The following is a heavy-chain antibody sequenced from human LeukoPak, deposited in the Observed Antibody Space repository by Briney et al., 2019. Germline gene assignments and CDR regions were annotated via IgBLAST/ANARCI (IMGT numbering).Heavy chain of an antibody. Sequence: SETLSLTCAVYGGSFSGYYWSWIRQPPGKGLEWIGEINHSGSTNYNPSLKSRVTISVDTSKNQFSLKLSSVTAADTAVYYCARHVFAGYSSGWGARYWYFDLWGRGTLVTVSS. CDR2: INHSGST. CDR3: ARHVFAGYSSGWGARYWYFDL. D-gene: IGHD6-19*01. J-gene: IGHJ2*01. V-gene: IGHV4-34*01. CDR1: GGSFSGYY.